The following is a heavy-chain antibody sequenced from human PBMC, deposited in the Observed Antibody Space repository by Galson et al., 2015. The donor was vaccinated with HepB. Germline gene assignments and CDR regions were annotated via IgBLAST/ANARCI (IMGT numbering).Heavy chain of an antibody. D-gene: IGHD4-17*01. J-gene: IGHJ4*01. CDR3: AKAPGVITTAGYYFDY. CDR2: LSGSGGHT. V-gene: IGHV3-23*01. Sequence: SLRLSCAASGFSFRSYAMTWVRQAAGKGLEWVSGLSGSGGHTYYAESVRGRFTISRDNSKNTLYLETTGLRGEDTALYYCAKAPGVITTAGYYFDYWGRGTLVTV. CDR1: GFSFRSYA.